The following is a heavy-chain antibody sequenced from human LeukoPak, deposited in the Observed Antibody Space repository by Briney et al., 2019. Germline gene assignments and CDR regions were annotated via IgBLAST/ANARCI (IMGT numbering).Heavy chain of an antibody. CDR3: ARAPSEIGGYYPEYFRH. Sequence: GGSLRLSCAASGFTSSSYWMHWVRQAPGKGLVWVSRIKSDGKTNYADSVKGRFTISRDNAKNTVSLQMNSLRAEDTGVYYCARAPSEIGGYYPEYFRHWGQGTLVTVSS. CDR1: GFTSSSYW. CDR2: IKSDGKT. J-gene: IGHJ1*01. V-gene: IGHV3-74*01. D-gene: IGHD3-22*01.